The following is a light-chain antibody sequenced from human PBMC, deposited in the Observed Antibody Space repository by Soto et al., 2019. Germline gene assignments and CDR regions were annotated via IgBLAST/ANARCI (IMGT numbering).Light chain of an antibody. J-gene: IGKJ5*01. Sequence: AIQLTQSPSSLSASVGDRVIITCRASQGIHTVLAWYQQKPGNTPMLLIYDASTVEAGVPSRFSGSGSGTDFTLTISSLQPEDFATYYCQQFSNYPHVFGQGTRLEIK. CDR3: QQFSNYPHV. V-gene: IGKV1D-13*01. CDR1: QGIHTV. CDR2: DAS.